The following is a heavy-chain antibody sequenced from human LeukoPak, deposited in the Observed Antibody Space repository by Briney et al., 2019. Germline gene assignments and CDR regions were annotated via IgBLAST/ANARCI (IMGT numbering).Heavy chain of an antibody. CDR1: GFTFSSYS. V-gene: IGHV3-21*01. D-gene: IGHD6-6*01. CDR2: ISSSSSYI. CDR3: AKYSSSSNYYYGMDV. J-gene: IGHJ6*02. Sequence: GGSLRLSCAASGFTFSSYSMNWVRQAPGKGLEWVSSISSSSSYIYYADSVKGRFTISRDNAKNSLYLQMNSLRPEDTAVYYCAKYSSSSNYYYGMDVWGQGTTVTVSS.